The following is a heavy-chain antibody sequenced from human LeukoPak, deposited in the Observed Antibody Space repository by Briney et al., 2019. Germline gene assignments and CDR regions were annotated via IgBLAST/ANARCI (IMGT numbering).Heavy chain of an antibody. V-gene: IGHV3-23*01. D-gene: IGHD3-3*01. J-gene: IGHJ6*03. Sequence: GGSLRLSCAASGFAFSNFAMSWVRQAPGKGLEWVSAMSGSGYYTYYVESMKGRFTISRDNSKNTLYLHMNSLRADDTAVYYCAKMEGQRLYDYCMDVWGRGTTVTVSS. CDR2: MSGSGYYT. CDR3: AKMEGQRLYDYCMDV. CDR1: GFAFSNFA.